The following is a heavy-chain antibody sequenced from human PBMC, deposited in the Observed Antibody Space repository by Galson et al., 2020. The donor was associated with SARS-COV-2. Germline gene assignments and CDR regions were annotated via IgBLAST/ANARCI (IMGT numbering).Heavy chain of an antibody. V-gene: IGHV3-11*01. CDR3: ARVGITIFGVAFYFDY. CDR2: ISSSGSTI. J-gene: IGHJ4*02. D-gene: IGHD3-3*01. Sequence: NSGGSLRLSCAASGFTFSDYYMSWIRQAPGKGLEWVSYISSSGSTIYYADSVKGRFTISRDNAKNSLYLQMNSLRAEDTAVYYCARVGITIFGVAFYFDYWGQGTLVTVSS. CDR1: GFTFSDYY.